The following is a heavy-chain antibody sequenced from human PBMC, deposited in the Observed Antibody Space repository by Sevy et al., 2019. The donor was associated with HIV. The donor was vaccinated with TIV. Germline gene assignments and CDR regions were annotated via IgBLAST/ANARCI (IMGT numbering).Heavy chain of an antibody. Sequence: GGSLRLSCAASGFTFSAYSMNWVRQAPGKGLEWVSYISSSSGTIYYADSVKGQFNISRDNAKRSLYLQMNGLRAEDTAVYYCAGAGGDCYSKNECWFVSWGQGTLVTVSS. J-gene: IGHJ5*01. CDR3: AGAGGDCYSKNECWFVS. CDR2: ISSSSGTI. V-gene: IGHV3-48*01. CDR1: GFTFSAYS. D-gene: IGHD2-21*01.